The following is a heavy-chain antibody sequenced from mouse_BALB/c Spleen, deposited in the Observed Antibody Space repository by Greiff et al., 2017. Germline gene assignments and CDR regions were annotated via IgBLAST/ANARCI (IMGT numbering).Heavy chain of an antibody. J-gene: IGHJ3*01. V-gene: IGHV1S81*02. CDR1: GYTFTSYW. D-gene: IGHD2-13*01. Sequence: QVQLQQSGAELVKPGASVKLSCKASGYTFTSYWMHWVKQRPGQGLEWIGEINPSNGRTNYNEKFKSKATLTVDKSSSTAYMQLSSLTSEDSAVYYCARSVDGDPAYWGQGTLVTVSA. CDR2: INPSNGRT. CDR3: ARSVDGDPAY.